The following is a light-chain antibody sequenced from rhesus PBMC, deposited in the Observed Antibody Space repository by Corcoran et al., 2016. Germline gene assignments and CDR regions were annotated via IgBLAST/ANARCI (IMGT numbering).Light chain of an antibody. CDR1: ETVNNY. V-gene: IGKV1-74*01. Sequence: DIQMTQSPYSLSASVGDRVTITCRTSETVNNYLNWYQQKPEKAPNLLSYKASTLQSGVPSRFSGSGSGTDYTFPISRLQSEDVATYYGQQHYSTPYSFGQGTKVEIK. CDR3: QQHYSTPYS. J-gene: IGKJ2*01. CDR2: KAS.